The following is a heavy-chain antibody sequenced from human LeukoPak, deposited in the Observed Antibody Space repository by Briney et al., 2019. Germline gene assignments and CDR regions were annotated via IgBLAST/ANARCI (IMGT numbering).Heavy chain of an antibody. V-gene: IGHV3-74*03. CDR1: GFSLSRYW. CDR2: VNSDGSST. D-gene: IGHD3-22*01. Sequence: GGSLRLSCAASGFSLSRYWMHWVRQAPGKGVVWVSRVNSDGSSTTYADSVRGRLSVSRDNSKTTLYLQMNSLRAEDTAVYYCVKVAPSDYYDTTGYWGDHWGQGTLVTVSS. J-gene: IGHJ4*02. CDR3: VKVAPSDYYDTTGYWGDH.